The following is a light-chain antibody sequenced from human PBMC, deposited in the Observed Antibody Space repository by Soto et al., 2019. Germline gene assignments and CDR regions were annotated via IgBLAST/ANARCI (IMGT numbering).Light chain of an antibody. CDR1: QDIRND. J-gene: IGKJ1*01. V-gene: IGKV1-17*01. CDR3: LQYNSYPPT. Sequence: DIQXTXXXXSXSASVGDRVTITCRASQDIRNDLGWYQQKAGKAPKRLIYAASSLQSGVPSRFSGSGSGTEFTLTISSLQPEDFATYYCLQYNSYPPTFGQGTKVEVK. CDR2: AAS.